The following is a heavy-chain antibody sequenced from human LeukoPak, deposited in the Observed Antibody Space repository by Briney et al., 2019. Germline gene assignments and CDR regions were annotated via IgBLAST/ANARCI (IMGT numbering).Heavy chain of an antibody. CDR3: ARDVVPAAIVNWFDP. J-gene: IGHJ5*02. CDR1: GGTLSSYA. D-gene: IGHD2-2*01. CDR2: IIPIFGTA. Sequence: GASVKVSCKASGGTLSSYAISWVRQAPGQGLERMGGIIPIFGTANYAQKFQGRVTITADESTSTAYMELSSLRSEDTAVYYCARDVVPAAIVNWFDPWGQGTLVTVSS. V-gene: IGHV1-69*13.